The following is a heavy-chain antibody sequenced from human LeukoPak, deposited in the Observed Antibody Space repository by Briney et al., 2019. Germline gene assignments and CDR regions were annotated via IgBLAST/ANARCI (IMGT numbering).Heavy chain of an antibody. CDR1: GYAFTSYY. Sequence: VASVKVSCKASGYAFTSYYMHWVRQAPGQGLEWMGIINPSGGSTSYAQKFQGRVTMTRDTSTSTAYMELSSLRSEDTAVYYCARGFYSNYDGPRIDYWGQGTLVTVSS. CDR2: INPSGGST. J-gene: IGHJ4*02. CDR3: ARGFYSNYDGPRIDY. V-gene: IGHV1-46*01. D-gene: IGHD4-11*01.